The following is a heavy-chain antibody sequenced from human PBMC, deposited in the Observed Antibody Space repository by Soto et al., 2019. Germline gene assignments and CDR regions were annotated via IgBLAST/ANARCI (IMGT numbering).Heavy chain of an antibody. CDR1: GGTFSSYA. Sequence: QVQLVQSGAEVKKPGSSVKVSCKASGGTFSSYAISWVRQAPGQGVEWMGGIIPILGTANYAQKFQGRVTDPPDESTRTAYMALSSPRSEDTAVYYCARDPSPHYYGGKGHVVNKGGFDYWGQGTLVTVSS. J-gene: IGHJ4*02. CDR3: ARDPSPHYYGGKGHVVNKGGFDY. D-gene: IGHD4-17*01. CDR2: IIPILGTA. V-gene: IGHV1-69*05.